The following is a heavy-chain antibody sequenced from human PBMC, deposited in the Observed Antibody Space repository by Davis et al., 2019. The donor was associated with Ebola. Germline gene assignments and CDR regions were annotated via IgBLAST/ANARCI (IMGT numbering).Heavy chain of an antibody. CDR3: VRGRKRYNWNSNYDY. D-gene: IGHD1-7*01. Sequence: GSLRLSCTVSGGSISSYYWSWIRQPPGKGLEWIGEINHSGSTNYNPSLKSRVTISVDTSKNQFSLKLSSVTAADTAVYYCVRGRKRYNWNSNYDYWGQGTLVTVSS. J-gene: IGHJ4*02. CDR1: GGSISSYY. V-gene: IGHV4-34*01. CDR2: INHSGST.